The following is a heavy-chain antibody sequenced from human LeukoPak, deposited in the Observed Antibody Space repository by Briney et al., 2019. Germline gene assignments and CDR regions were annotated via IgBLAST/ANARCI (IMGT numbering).Heavy chain of an antibody. V-gene: IGHV4-39*07. CDR3: ARDSRWFGEEVGFDY. CDR2: IYYSGST. J-gene: IGHJ4*02. CDR1: GGSISSSSYY. Sequence: KPSETLSLTCTVSGGSISSSSYYWGWIRQPPGKGLEWIGSIYYSGSTYYNPSLKSRVTISVDTSKNQFSLKLSSVTAADTAVYYCARDSRWFGEEVGFDYWGQGTLVTVSS. D-gene: IGHD3-10*01.